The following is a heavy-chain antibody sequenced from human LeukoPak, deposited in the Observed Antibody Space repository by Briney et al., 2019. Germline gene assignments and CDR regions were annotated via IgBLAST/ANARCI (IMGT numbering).Heavy chain of an antibody. Sequence: SETLSLTCTVSGGSTSSSSYYWGWIRQPPGKGLEWIGNIYYSGSTYYNPSLKSRVTISVDTSKNQFSLKLSSVTAADTAVYYCARLRPSKPDYWGQGTLVTVSS. CDR3: ARLRPSKPDY. V-gene: IGHV4-39*01. CDR1: GGSTSSSSYY. J-gene: IGHJ4*02. CDR2: IYYSGST. D-gene: IGHD3-3*02.